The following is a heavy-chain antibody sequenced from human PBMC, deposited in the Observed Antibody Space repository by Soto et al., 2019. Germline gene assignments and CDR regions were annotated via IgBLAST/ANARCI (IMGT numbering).Heavy chain of an antibody. CDR3: ARDFEYGDYES. J-gene: IGHJ5*02. CDR2: ISYDGSNK. Sequence: QVQLVESGGGVVQPGRSLRLSCAASGFTFSSYAMHWVRQAPGKGLEWVAVISYDGSNKYYADSVKGRFTISRDNSKNTLYLQMNSLRAEDTAVYYCARDFEYGDYESWGQGTLVTVSS. CDR1: GFTFSSYA. V-gene: IGHV3-30-3*01. D-gene: IGHD4-17*01.